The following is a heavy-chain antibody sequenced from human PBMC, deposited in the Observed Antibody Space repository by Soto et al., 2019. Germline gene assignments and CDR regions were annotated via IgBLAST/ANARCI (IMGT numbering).Heavy chain of an antibody. CDR1: GDSVSSNTAS. V-gene: IGHV6-1*01. Sequence: SQTLSLTCAISGDSVSSNTASWNWIRQSPSRGLEWLGRTYFRSKWYNDHAVSVKSRIIINPGTSNNQFSLQLNSVTPEDTAVYFCAKGDNLGPKTGYAFDPWGQGIMVTVSS. D-gene: IGHD5-12*01. CDR2: TYFRSKWYN. J-gene: IGHJ5*02. CDR3: AKGDNLGPKTGYAFDP.